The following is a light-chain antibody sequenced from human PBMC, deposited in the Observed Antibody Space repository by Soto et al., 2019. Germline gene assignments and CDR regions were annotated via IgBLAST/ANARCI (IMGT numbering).Light chain of an antibody. Sequence: EIVMTQSPATLSVSPGERATLSSRASKSVSSNLGWYQQKPGQAPRLLIYGASTRATGIPARFSGSGSGTEFTLTISSLQSEDFAVYYCQQYNNWRLITFGQGTRLEIK. V-gene: IGKV3-15*01. CDR1: KSVSSN. CDR3: QQYNNWRLIT. CDR2: GAS. J-gene: IGKJ5*01.